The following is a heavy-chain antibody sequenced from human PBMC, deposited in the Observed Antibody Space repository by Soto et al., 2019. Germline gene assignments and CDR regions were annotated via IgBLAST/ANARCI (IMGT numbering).Heavy chain of an antibody. Sequence: PSETLSLTCTVSGGSISSGGYYWSWIRQHPGKGLEWIGYIYYSGSTYYNPSLKSRVTISVDTSKNQFSLKLSSVTAADTAVYYCARSTTGSRRDFDYWGQGTLVTVSS. V-gene: IGHV4-31*03. D-gene: IGHD1-26*01. CDR3: ARSTTGSRRDFDY. CDR1: GGSISSGGYY. CDR2: IYYSGST. J-gene: IGHJ4*02.